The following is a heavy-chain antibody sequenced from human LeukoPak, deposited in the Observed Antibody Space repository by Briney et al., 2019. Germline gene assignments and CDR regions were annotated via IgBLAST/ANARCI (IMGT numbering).Heavy chain of an antibody. Sequence: GGSLRLSCAASGFTFSSYAMSWVRQAPGQGLEWMGGIIPIFGTANYAQKFQGRVTITTDESTSTAYMELSSLRSEDTAVYYCATTFRYCSSTSRPACAFDIWGQGTMVTVSS. D-gene: IGHD2-2*01. CDR2: IIPIFGTA. CDR1: GFTFSSYA. V-gene: IGHV1-69*05. CDR3: ATTFRYCSSTSRPACAFDI. J-gene: IGHJ3*02.